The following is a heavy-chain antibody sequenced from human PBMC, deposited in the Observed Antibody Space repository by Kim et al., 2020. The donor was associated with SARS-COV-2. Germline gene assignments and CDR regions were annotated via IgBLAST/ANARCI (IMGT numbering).Heavy chain of an antibody. CDR2: IYYSGST. Sequence: SETLSLTCTVSGVSISSYYWSWIRQPPGKGLEWIWYIYYSGSTNYNPALKSRVTISVDKSKNQFSLKLSSVTAADTAVYYCARGGDIVVVPAAIRYYWFDPWGQGTLVTVSS. CDR3: ARGGDIVVVPAAIRYYWFDP. D-gene: IGHD2-2*01. CDR1: GVSISSYY. J-gene: IGHJ5*02. V-gene: IGHV4-59*01.